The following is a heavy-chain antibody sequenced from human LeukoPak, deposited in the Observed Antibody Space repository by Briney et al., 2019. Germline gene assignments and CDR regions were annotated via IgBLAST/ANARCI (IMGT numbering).Heavy chain of an antibody. CDR1: GFSFSNFA. CDR3: AKDQGNDYGDQLHF. D-gene: IGHD4-17*01. Sequence: GGSLRLSCAASGFSFSNFAMTWVRQAPGKGLEWVSAIHGSGDRTYYADSVKGRFAISRDNSKNRVYLQMNSLRAEDTAVYYCAKDQGNDYGDQLHFWGQGTLVTVSS. V-gene: IGHV3-23*01. CDR2: IHGSGDRT. J-gene: IGHJ4*02.